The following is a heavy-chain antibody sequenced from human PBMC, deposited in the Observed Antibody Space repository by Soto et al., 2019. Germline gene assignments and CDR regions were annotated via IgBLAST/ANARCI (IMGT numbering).Heavy chain of an antibody. J-gene: IGHJ4*02. CDR1: GYSFTSYW. CDR2: ICPGDSDT. D-gene: IGHD4-17*01. Sequence: GESLKISCKGSGYSFTSYWIGWVRQMPGKGLEWMGIICPGDSDTRYSPSFQGQVTISADKSISTAYLQWSSLKASDTAMYYCARTRYGDHGTYYFDYWGQGTLVTVSS. CDR3: ARTRYGDHGTYYFDY. V-gene: IGHV5-51*01.